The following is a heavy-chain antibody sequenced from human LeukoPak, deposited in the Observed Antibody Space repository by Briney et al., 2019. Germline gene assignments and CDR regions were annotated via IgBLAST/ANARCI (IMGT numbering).Heavy chain of an antibody. Sequence: SETLSLTCAVYGGSFSGYYWSWIRQPPGKGLEWIGEINHSGSTNYNPSLKSRVTMSVDTSKNQFSLKLSSVTAADTAVYYCARRTHSRFDYWGQGTLVTVSS. CDR1: GGSFSGYY. V-gene: IGHV4-34*01. CDR3: ARRTHSRFDY. D-gene: IGHD1-7*01. J-gene: IGHJ4*02. CDR2: INHSGST.